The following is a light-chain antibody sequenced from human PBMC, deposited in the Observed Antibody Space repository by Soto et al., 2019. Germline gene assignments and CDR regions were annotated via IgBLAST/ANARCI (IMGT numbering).Light chain of an antibody. Sequence: QSVLTQPPSVSGSPGQSVAISCTGTSSDIGAYNRVSWYQQPPGTAPKLMIHDVNNRPSGVPDRFSGSKSGNTASLTISGLQADDEADYYCSSFTSSNTYVFGTGTKVTVL. CDR2: DVN. J-gene: IGLJ1*01. CDR1: SSDIGAYNR. CDR3: SSFTSSNTYV. V-gene: IGLV2-18*02.